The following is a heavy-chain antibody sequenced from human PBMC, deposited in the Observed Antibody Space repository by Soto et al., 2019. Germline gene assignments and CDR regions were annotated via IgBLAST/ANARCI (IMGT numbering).Heavy chain of an antibody. CDR1: GASVSGFY. J-gene: IGHJ5*02. CDR3: VRDGTKTLRDWFDP. V-gene: IGHV4-4*07. Sequence: ETLSLTCTVSGASVSGFYWSWIRKSAGKGLEWIGRIYATGTTDYNPSLKSRVMMSVDTSKKQFSLKLRSVTAADTAVYYCVRDGTKTLRDWFDPWGQGISVTVSS. D-gene: IGHD1-1*01. CDR2: IYATGTT.